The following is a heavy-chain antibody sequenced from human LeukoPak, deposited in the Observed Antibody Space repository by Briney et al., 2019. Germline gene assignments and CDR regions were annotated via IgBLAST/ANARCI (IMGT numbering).Heavy chain of an antibody. Sequence: GGSLRLSCVASGFTFSSYWMTWVRQAPGKGLEWVANIKTDGSLTYYVDSVKGRFTISRDNAKNSLYLQMNSLRAADTAVYYCAKDPTHYRVWDDYDSTVLSYWGQGTLVTVSS. CDR3: AKDPTHYRVWDDYDSTVLSY. V-gene: IGHV3-7*01. J-gene: IGHJ4*02. D-gene: IGHD3-22*01. CDR2: IKTDGSLT. CDR1: GFTFSSYW.